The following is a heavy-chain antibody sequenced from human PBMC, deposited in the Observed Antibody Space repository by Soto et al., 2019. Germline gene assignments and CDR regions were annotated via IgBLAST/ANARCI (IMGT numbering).Heavy chain of an antibody. J-gene: IGHJ5*01. D-gene: IGHD4-17*01. CDR2: ITASGGRT. Sequence: EVHLLESGGGLVQPGGSLRLSCTASGFTFSSYAMTGVRQAPGRGLEGVSGITASGGRTYYADSVKGRLTISRDNSKSTLYLQMNSLRAEDTAVYYCAKDTRYGDYVRWFDSWGQGTLVTVSS. V-gene: IGHV3-23*01. CDR1: GFTFSSYA. CDR3: AKDTRYGDYVRWFDS.